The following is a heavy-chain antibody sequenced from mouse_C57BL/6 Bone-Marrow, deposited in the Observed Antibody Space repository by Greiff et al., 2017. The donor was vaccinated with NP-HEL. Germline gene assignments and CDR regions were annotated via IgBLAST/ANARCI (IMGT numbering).Heavy chain of an antibody. D-gene: IGHD2-3*01. CDR3: TTEGYFGYFDV. V-gene: IGHV14-1*01. CDR1: GFNIKDYY. Sequence: VHVKQSGAELVRPGASVKLSCTASGFNIKDYYMHWVKQRPEQGLAWIGRIDPEDGDTEYAPKFQGKATMTADTSSNTAYLQLSSLTSEDTAVYYCTTEGYFGYFDVWGTGTTVTVSS. J-gene: IGHJ1*03. CDR2: IDPEDGDT.